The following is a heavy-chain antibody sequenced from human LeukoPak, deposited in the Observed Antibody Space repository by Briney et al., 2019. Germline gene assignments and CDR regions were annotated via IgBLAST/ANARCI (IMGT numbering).Heavy chain of an antibody. CDR3: ARGLVAAAGNGINWFDP. CDR2: MNPNSGNT. D-gene: IGHD6-13*01. V-gene: IGHV1-8*01. CDR1: GYTFTSYD. Sequence: ASVKVSCKASGYTFTSYDINWVRQATGQGLEWMGWMNPNSGNTGYAQKFQGRVTMTRNTSISTAYMELSSLRSEDTAVYYCARGLVAAAGNGINWFDPWGQGILVTVSS. J-gene: IGHJ5*02.